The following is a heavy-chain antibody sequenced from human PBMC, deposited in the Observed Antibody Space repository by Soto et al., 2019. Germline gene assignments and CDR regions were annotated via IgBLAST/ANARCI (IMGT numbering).Heavy chain of an antibody. D-gene: IGHD2-2*01. J-gene: IGHJ4*02. CDR2: ISYSGSS. CDR1: GGSNIRDGYY. Sequence: QVQLQESGPGLVKPSQTLSLTCTVSGGSNIRDGYYWSWIRQHPGKGLEWIAYISYSGSSYSNPSLKSRVTIAADTSKNQFSLRLTSVTAADTAFYFCARATPAGSADFWGQVTLVTVSS. CDR3: ARATPAGSADF. V-gene: IGHV4-31*03.